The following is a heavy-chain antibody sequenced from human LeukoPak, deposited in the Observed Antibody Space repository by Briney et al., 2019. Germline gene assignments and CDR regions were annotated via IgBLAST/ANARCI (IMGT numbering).Heavy chain of an antibody. V-gene: IGHV3-48*03. D-gene: IGHD2-21*01. J-gene: IGHJ5*02. Sequence: HPGRSLRLSCAASSFIFSRPEMNSVRQAPGNGLEWLSYISSSGSIIYYADSVKRRFTISRDNAKNSMYLQMNSLRAEDTAVYYCGRRGDTWGQGTLVTVSS. CDR2: ISSSGSII. CDR3: GRRGDT. CDR1: SFIFSRPE.